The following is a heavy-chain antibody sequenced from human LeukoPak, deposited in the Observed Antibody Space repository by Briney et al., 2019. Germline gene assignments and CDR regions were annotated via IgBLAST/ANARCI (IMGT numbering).Heavy chain of an antibody. D-gene: IGHD2-15*01. CDR2: VSSSDSSS. Sequence: GGSLRLSCSAPGFTSSSYAMTWFRQAQGKGLGSVSPVSSSDSSSYYADSVKGRFTISRDNSKNTLYLQMNSLRAEDTAVYYCAKGRGYCSGGSCYSDYWDQGTLVTVSS. CDR3: AKGRGYCSGGSCYSDY. J-gene: IGHJ4*02. V-gene: IGHV3-23*01. CDR1: GFTSSSYA.